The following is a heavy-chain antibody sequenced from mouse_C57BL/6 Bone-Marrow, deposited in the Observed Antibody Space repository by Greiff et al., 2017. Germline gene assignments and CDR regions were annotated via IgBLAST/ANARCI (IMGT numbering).Heavy chain of an antibody. V-gene: IGHV5-15*01. J-gene: IGHJ3*01. CDR3: ARGAGSSPYAY. D-gene: IGHD1-1*01. Sequence: EVQVVESGGGLVQPGGSLKLSCAASGFTFSDYGMAWVRQAPRKGPEWVAFISNLAYSIYYADTVTGRFTISRENATNTLYLELSRLRSEDTAVYYCARGAGSSPYAYGGRRTLVTVSA. CDR2: ISNLAYSI. CDR1: GFTFSDYG.